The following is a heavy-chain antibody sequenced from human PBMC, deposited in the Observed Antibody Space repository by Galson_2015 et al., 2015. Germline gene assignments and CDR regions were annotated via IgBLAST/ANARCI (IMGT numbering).Heavy chain of an antibody. CDR1: GYTFTSYA. D-gene: IGHD6-19*01. Sequence: SVKVSCKASGYTFTSYAMHWVRQAPGQRLEWMGWINAGNGNTKYSQKFQGRVTITRDTSASTAYMELSSLRSEDTAVYYCARDSSGWPPPDYYYGMDVWGQGTTVTVSS. CDR3: ARDSSGWPPPDYYYGMDV. V-gene: IGHV1-3*01. CDR2: INAGNGNT. J-gene: IGHJ6*02.